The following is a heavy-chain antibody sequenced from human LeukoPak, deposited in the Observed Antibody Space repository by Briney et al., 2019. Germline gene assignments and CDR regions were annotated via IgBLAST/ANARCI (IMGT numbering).Heavy chain of an antibody. J-gene: IGHJ6*02. D-gene: IGHD2-2*02. CDR2: ISAYNGNT. V-gene: IGHV1-18*01. CDR1: GYTFTSYG. CDR3: ARDCSSTSCYMNYYYGMDV. Sequence: ASVKVSCKASGYTFTSYGISWVRQSPGPGLEWMGWISAYNGNTNYAQKLQGRVTMTTDTSTSTAYMELRSLRSDDTAVYYCARDCSSTSCYMNYYYGMDVWGQGTTVTVSS.